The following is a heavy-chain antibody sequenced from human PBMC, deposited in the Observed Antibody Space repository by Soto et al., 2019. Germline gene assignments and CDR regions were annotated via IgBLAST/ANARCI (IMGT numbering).Heavy chain of an antibody. J-gene: IGHJ5*02. D-gene: IGHD5-12*01. CDR3: ARYDAESGSNKLDP. Sequence: QVQLQESGPGVVKPSDTLSVTCTVSGGSVSSRSHFWSWIRQPPGGGLQWIGYIYYTGNTNYSPSLKSRATLSGDTSRNPFSLRLNSVTAADTAIYYCARYDAESGSNKLDPWGQGTLVTVSS. CDR1: GGSVSSRSHF. CDR2: IYYTGNT. V-gene: IGHV4-61*01.